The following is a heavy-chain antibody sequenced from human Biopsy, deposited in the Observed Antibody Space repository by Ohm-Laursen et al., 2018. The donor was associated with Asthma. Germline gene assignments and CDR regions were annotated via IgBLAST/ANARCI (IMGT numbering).Heavy chain of an antibody. CDR1: GDSIDSGDYS. CDR2: IYRNGDT. CDR3: ARGWNCGGDCYSLDY. J-gene: IGHJ4*02. D-gene: IGHD2-21*02. Sequence: SDTLSLTCRVSGDSIDSGDYSWTWIRQSPGVGLEWIGYIYRNGDTYYNPPLKNRVPISIDRSKNQFSLRLRSVTAADTAVYYCARGWNCGGDCYSLDYWGQGTLVTVSS. V-gene: IGHV4-30-2*06.